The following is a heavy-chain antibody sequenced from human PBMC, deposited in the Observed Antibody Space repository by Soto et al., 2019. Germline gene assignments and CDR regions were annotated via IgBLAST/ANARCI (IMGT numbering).Heavy chain of an antibody. CDR1: GFTVSSNY. D-gene: IGHD6-19*01. CDR2: IYSGGST. J-gene: IGHJ4*02. CDR3: ARARGWQNPFDY. V-gene: IGHV3-53*01. Sequence: PGGSLRLSCAASGFTVSSNYMSWVRQAPGKGLEWVSVIYSGGSTYYADSVEGRFTISRDNSKNTLYLQMNSLRAEDTAVYYCARARGWQNPFDYWGQGTLVTVSS.